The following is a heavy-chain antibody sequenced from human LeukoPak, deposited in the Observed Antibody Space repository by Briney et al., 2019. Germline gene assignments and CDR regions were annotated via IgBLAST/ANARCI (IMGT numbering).Heavy chain of an antibody. CDR3: ASGDDYGDTGSSFDY. CDR1: GGSFSGYY. J-gene: IGHJ4*02. CDR2: INHSGST. V-gene: IGHV4-34*01. D-gene: IGHD4-17*01. Sequence: SETLSLTCAVYGGSFSGYYWSWIRQPPGKGLEWIGEINHSGSTNYNPSLKSRVTISVDTSKNQFSLKLSSVTAADTAVYYCASGDDYGDTGSSFDYWGQGTLVTVSS.